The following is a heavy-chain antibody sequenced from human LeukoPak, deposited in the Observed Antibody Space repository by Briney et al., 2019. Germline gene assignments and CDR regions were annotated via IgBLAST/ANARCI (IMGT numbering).Heavy chain of an antibody. Sequence: PGGSLRLSCAASGLTVSSTSMTWVRQAPGKGLEWVSDFLSDGRIYYADSVKGRFTISKDNSQNTVNLQMDNLGAEDAAIYYCASYRRAYDIWGQGTVVTVAS. CDR1: GLTVSSTS. CDR3: ASYRRAYDI. CDR2: FLSDGRI. D-gene: IGHD1-26*01. V-gene: IGHV3-53*01. J-gene: IGHJ3*02.